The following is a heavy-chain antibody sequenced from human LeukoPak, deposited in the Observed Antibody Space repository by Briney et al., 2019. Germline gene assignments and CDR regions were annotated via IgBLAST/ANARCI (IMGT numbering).Heavy chain of an antibody. CDR3: ARDMRFLEWGYGMDV. J-gene: IGHJ6*02. Sequence: ASVKVSCKASGYTFTSYGISWVRQAPGQGLEWMGIINPSGGSTSYAQKFQGRVTMTRDTSTSTVYMELSSLRSEDTAVYYCARDMRFLEWGYGMDVWGQGTTVTVSS. V-gene: IGHV1-46*01. D-gene: IGHD3-3*01. CDR1: GYTFTSYG. CDR2: INPSGGST.